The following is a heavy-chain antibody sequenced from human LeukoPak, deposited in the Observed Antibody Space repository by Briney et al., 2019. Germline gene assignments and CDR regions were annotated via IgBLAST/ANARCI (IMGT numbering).Heavy chain of an antibody. J-gene: IGHJ3*02. Sequence: GESLKISCKGSGYSFTSYWISWVRQMPGKGLEWMGRIDASDSYTNYSPSFQRHVTISADKSISTAYLQWSSLKASDTAMYYCARTRDYDILTGYQEAAGAFDIWGQGTMVTVSS. V-gene: IGHV5-10-1*01. CDR3: ARTRDYDILTGYQEAAGAFDI. CDR1: GYSFTSYW. CDR2: IDASDSYT. D-gene: IGHD3-9*01.